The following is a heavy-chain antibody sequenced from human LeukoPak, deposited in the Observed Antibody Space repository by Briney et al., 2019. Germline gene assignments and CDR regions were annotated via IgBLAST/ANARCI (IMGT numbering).Heavy chain of an antibody. CDR3: ARLPKGLRRSNEGAVAAVHAED. V-gene: IGHV4-39*01. CDR2: IHYSGST. CDR1: GGSISSGIYY. Sequence: PSETLSLTCAVSGGSISSGIYYWGWIRQPPGKGLEWIGNIHYSGSTYYTPSLKSRVTISVDTSKNQFSLNVSSVTAADTAVYYCARLPKGLRRSNEGAVAAVHAEDWGQGTLVTVSS. J-gene: IGHJ4*02. D-gene: IGHD6-19*01.